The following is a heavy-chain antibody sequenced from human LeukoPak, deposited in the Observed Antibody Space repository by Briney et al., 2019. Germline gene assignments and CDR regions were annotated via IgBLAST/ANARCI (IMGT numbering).Heavy chain of an antibody. J-gene: IGHJ4*02. CDR3: AGGGAGPLRD. V-gene: IGHV4-59*02. Sequence: PSETLSLTCTVSSASVSSYYWSWVRQPPGGGLEWIGYISNSGSPSYNPSFKSRVTFSADTSKNHLSLKLNSVTPADTAVYFCAGGGAGPLRDWGQGTLVTVSS. CDR1: SASVSSYY. D-gene: IGHD3-16*01. CDR2: ISNSGSP.